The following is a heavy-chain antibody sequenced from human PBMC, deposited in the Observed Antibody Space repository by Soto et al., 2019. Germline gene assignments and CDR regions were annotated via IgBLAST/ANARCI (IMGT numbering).Heavy chain of an antibody. J-gene: IGHJ5*02. Sequence: GESLKISCKGSGYSFTSYWIGWVRQMPGKGLEWMGSIDPSDSYTNYSPSFQGHVTISADKSISTAYLQWSSLKASDTAMYYCARHVQQLVRDPWGQGTLVTVSS. CDR2: IDPSDSYT. V-gene: IGHV5-10-1*01. CDR3: ARHVQQLVRDP. D-gene: IGHD6-13*01. CDR1: GYSFTSYW.